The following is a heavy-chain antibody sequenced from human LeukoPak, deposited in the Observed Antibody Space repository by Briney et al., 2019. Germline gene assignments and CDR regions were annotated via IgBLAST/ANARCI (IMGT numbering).Heavy chain of an antibody. CDR1: GHTFTSYY. Sequence: GASVKVSCKASGHTFTSYYMHWVRQAPGQGLEWMGIINPSGGSTSYAQKFQGRVTMTRDTSTSTVYVELSSLRSEDTAEYYCARDIYDSSGYFPGLPDYWGQGTLVTVSS. D-gene: IGHD3-22*01. CDR2: INPSGGST. CDR3: ARDIYDSSGYFPGLPDY. J-gene: IGHJ4*02. V-gene: IGHV1-46*01.